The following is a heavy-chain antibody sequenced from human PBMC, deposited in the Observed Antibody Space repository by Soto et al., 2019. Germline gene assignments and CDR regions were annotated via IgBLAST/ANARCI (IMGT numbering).Heavy chain of an antibody. D-gene: IGHD6-19*01. CDR2: ISSSGSTI. J-gene: IGHJ4*02. CDR3: ASSSSSGWYRYYFDY. V-gene: IGHV3-48*03. CDR1: GFTFSSYE. Sequence: GALRLSCAASGFTFSSYEMNWVRQAPGKGLEWVSYISSSGSTIYYADSVKGRFTISRDNAKNSLYLQMNSLRAEDTAVYYCASSSSSGWYRYYFDYWGQGTLVTVSS.